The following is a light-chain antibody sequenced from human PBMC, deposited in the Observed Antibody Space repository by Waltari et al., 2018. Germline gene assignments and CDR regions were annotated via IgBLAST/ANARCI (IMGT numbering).Light chain of an antibody. V-gene: IGKV1-33*01. J-gene: IGKJ3*01. Sequence: DIQMTQSPSSLSAYVGDRVTITCQASHDISNCLNWYQQKPGKAPKCLRYDASNLEAGVPSRFSGSGSGTHFTLTISSLQHEDIATYYCQQYDILPLTFGPGTKVDIK. CDR1: HDISNC. CDR2: DAS. CDR3: QQYDILPLT.